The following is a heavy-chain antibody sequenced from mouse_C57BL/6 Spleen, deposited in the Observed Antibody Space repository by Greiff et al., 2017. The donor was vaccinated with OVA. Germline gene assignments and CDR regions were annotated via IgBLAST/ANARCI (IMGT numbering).Heavy chain of an antibody. CDR3: ARNWERTWFAY. Sequence: EVQGVESGPELVKPGASVKIPCKASGYTFTDYNMDWVKQSHGKSLEWIGDINPNNGGTIYNQKFKGKATLTVDKSSSTAYMELRSLTSEDTAVYYCARNWERTWFAYWGQGTLVTVSA. J-gene: IGHJ3*01. CDR2: INPNNGGT. CDR1: GYTFTDYN. V-gene: IGHV1-18*01. D-gene: IGHD4-1*01.